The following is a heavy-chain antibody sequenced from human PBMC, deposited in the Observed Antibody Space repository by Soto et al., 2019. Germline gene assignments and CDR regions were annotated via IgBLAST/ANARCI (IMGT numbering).Heavy chain of an antibody. D-gene: IGHD2-8*01. J-gene: IGHJ4*02. CDR1: GYTFSTYW. CDR2: IYPGDSDT. Sequence: GESLKISRKGSGYTFSTYWIAWVRQMPGKGLEWMGIIYPGDSDTTYSPSFQGQVTISVDKSISTAYLQWSSLKASDSAIYFCARQYGVSLDYWGQGTLVTVSS. CDR3: ARQYGVSLDY. V-gene: IGHV5-51*01.